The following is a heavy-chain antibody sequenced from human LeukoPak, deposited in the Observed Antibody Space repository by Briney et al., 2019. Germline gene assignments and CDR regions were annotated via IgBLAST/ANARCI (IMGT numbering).Heavy chain of an antibody. CDR1: GFTVSRIS. Sequence: GGSLRLSCAASGFTVSRISMSWVRRAPGKGLEWVSIIYSNGDTYYADSLKGRFTISRDNSKNTLYLQMHSLRAEDTAVYYCARGGAPNLADYWGPGTLVTVSS. J-gene: IGHJ4*02. D-gene: IGHD4/OR15-4a*01. CDR3: ARGGAPNLADY. CDR2: IYSNGDT. V-gene: IGHV3-53*01.